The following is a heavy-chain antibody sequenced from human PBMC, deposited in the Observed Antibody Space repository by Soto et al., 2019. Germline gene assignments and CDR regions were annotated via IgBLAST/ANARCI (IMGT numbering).Heavy chain of an antibody. Sequence: GASVKVSCKTSGYNFIGYYIHWVRQAPGQGLEWMGWINPNSGATTYAEKFQGRVTMTRDTSITTAYMELSSLRSDDTAVYSCARDMVSTIGDFDFWGQGTPVTVSS. D-gene: IGHD2-21*01. V-gene: IGHV1-2*02. CDR2: INPNSGAT. J-gene: IGHJ4*02. CDR1: GYNFIGYY. CDR3: ARDMVSTIGDFDF.